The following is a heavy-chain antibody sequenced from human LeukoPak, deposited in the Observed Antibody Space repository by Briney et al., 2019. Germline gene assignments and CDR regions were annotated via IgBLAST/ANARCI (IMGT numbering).Heavy chain of an antibody. CDR2: INPNSGNT. CDR1: GYTFTGYY. CDR3: ARGLTLDYDYDYYYYYYMDV. Sequence: ASVKVSRKASGYTFTGYYMHWVRQAPGQGLEWMGWINPNSGNTGYAQKFQGRVTMTRNTSISTAYMELSSLRSEDTAVYYCARGLTLDYDYDYYYYYYMDVWGKGTTVTVSS. J-gene: IGHJ6*03. V-gene: IGHV1-8*02. D-gene: IGHD5-12*01.